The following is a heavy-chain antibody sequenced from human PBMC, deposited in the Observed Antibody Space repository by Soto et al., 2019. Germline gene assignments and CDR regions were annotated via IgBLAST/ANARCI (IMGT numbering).Heavy chain of an antibody. V-gene: IGHV3-30*18. J-gene: IGHJ4*02. D-gene: IGHD2-2*01. CDR2: ISYDGGIK. CDR1: GFTFSSYG. CDR3: AKVLSGYCSSTSCYDLDY. Sequence: QLGGSLRLSCAASGFTFSSYGMHWVRQAPGKGLEWVAIISYDGGIKYYADSVKGRFTISRDNSKNTLYLQMNSLRAEDTAVYYCAKVLSGYCSSTSCYDLDYWGQGTLVTVSS.